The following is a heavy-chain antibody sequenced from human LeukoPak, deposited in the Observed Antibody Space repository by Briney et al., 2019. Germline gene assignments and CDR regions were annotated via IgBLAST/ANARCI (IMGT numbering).Heavy chain of an antibody. J-gene: IGHJ6*02. Sequence: GGSLRLSCAASGFTFSSYAMSWVRQAPGKGLEWVSAISGSGGSTYYADSVKGRFTISRDNSKNTLYLQMNSLRAEDTAVYYCAKDRPTMVRGVIMGYYYYGMDVWGQGTTVTVSS. CDR1: GFTFSSYA. V-gene: IGHV3-23*01. CDR3: AKDRPTMVRGVIMGYYYYGMDV. CDR2: ISGSGGST. D-gene: IGHD3-10*01.